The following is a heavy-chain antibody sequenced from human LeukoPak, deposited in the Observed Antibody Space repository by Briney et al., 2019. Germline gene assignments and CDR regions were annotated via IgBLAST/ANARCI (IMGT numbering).Heavy chain of an antibody. Sequence: GGSLRLSCAASGFTFSSYAMSWVRQAPGKGLEWVSAISGSGGSTYYADSVKGRFTISRDNSKNTLYLQMNSLRAEDTAVYYCAKGLYYYDSSGGDYGTDVWGQGTTVTVSS. D-gene: IGHD3-22*01. CDR3: AKGLYYYDSSGGDYGTDV. J-gene: IGHJ6*02. CDR2: ISGSGGST. CDR1: GFTFSSYA. V-gene: IGHV3-23*01.